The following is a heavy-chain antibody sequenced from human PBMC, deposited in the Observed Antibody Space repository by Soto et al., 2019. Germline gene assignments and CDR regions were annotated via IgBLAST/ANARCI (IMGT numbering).Heavy chain of an antibody. J-gene: IGHJ5*02. D-gene: IGHD3-22*01. V-gene: IGHV1-69*01. CDR2: IIPIFGTA. CDR3: ARPTRYYYDSSGQSAWFDP. CDR1: GDTISRYA. Sequence: VNLSCKASGDTISRYAISWGRQTPRQGLEWMGGIIPIFGTANYAQKFQGRVTITADESTSTAYMELSSLRSEDTAVYYCARPTRYYYDSSGQSAWFDPWGQGTLVTVSS.